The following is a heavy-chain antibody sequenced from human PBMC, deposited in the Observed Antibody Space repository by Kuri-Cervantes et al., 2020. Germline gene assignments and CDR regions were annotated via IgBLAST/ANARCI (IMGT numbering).Heavy chain of an antibody. CDR1: GGSISSSNW. CDR3: ARAGYCSSTSCSVLRYFDWSRRGMDV. D-gene: IGHD2-2*01. CDR2: IYHSGST. J-gene: IGHJ6*02. V-gene: IGHV4-4*02. Sequence: SCAVSGGSISSSNWWSWVRQPPGKGLEWIGEIYHSGSTNYNPSLKSRVTISVDKSKNQFSLKLSSVTAADTAVYYCARAGYCSSTSCSVLRYFDWSRRGMDVWGQGTTVTVSS.